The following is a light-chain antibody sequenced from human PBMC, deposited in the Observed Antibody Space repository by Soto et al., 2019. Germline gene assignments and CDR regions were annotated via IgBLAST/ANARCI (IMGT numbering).Light chain of an antibody. Sequence: EIVLTQSPATLSLSPGDGATLSCRASQRITRNFLAWYQQRPGQAHRFLVYGASGRATGIPDRFSASGSETDFTLTISRLEPEDFPVYYCAYYGTPPKFIFGPGTKVHI. V-gene: IGKV3-20*01. J-gene: IGKJ3*01. CDR2: GAS. CDR3: AYYGTPPKFI. CDR1: QRITRNF.